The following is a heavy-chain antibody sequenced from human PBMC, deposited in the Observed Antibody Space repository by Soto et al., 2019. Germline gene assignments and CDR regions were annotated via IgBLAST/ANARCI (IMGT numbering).Heavy chain of an antibody. V-gene: IGHV1-69*13. D-gene: IGHD3-22*01. CDR1: GGTFSSYA. Sequence: GASVKVSCKASGGTFSSYAISWVRQAPGQGLEWMGGIIPIFGTANYAQKFQGRVTITADESTSTAYMELSSLRSEDTAVYYCAREAHPKYYYDSSGYPDAFDIWGQGTMVTVSS. J-gene: IGHJ3*02. CDR3: AREAHPKYYYDSSGYPDAFDI. CDR2: IIPIFGTA.